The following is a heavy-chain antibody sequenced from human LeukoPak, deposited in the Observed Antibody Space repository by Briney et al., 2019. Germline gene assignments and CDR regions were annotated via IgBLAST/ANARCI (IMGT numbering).Heavy chain of an antibody. CDR2: IYSGGST. CDR1: GFTVSSNY. J-gene: IGHJ4*02. D-gene: IGHD2-21*02. V-gene: IGHV3-53*01. Sequence: GGSLRLSCAASGFTVSSNYMSWVRQAPGKGLEWVSVIYSGGSTYYAGSVKGRFTISRDNSKNTLYLQMNSLRADDTAVYYCAKSHHVTAIDYWGQGTLVTVSS. CDR3: AKSHHVTAIDY.